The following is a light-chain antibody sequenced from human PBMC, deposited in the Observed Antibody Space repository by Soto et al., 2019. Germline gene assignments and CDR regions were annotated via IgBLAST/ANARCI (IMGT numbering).Light chain of an antibody. J-gene: IGKJ4*01. CDR1: QSVSSN. CDR2: GAS. Sequence: EIVMTQSPATLSVSPGERATLSCRASQSVSSNLAWYQKKPGQAPRLLIYGASTRATGIPARFSGGGSGTEFTLTIRSQQSEDFAVYYCQQYNNWPRLTIGGGTKVEIK. CDR3: QQYNNWPRLT. V-gene: IGKV3-15*01.